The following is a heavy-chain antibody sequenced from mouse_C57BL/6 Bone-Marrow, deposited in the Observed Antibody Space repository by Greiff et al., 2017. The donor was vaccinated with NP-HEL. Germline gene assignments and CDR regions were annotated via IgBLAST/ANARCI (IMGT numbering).Heavy chain of an antibody. D-gene: IGHD2-3*01. CDR2: IDPSDSYT. V-gene: IGHV1-50*01. Sequence: QVQLQQPGAELVKPGASVKLSCKASGYTFTSYWMQWVKQRPGQGLEWIGEIDPSDSYTNYNQKFKGNATLTVDTSSSTAYMQLSSLTSEDSAVYYCASYDGYYPWFAYWGQGTLVTVSA. J-gene: IGHJ3*01. CDR3: ASYDGYYPWFAY. CDR1: GYTFTSYW.